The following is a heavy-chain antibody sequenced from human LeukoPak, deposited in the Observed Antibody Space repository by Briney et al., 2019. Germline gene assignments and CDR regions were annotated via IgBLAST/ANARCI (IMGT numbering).Heavy chain of an antibody. J-gene: IGHJ6*03. CDR1: GYSFTSYW. CDR2: IYPGDSDT. V-gene: IGHV5-51*01. D-gene: IGHD2-2*01. CDR3: ARAPDCSSTSCYYMVV. Sequence: GESLKISCKGSGYSFTSYWIGWVRQMPGKGLEWMGIIYPGDSDTRYSPSFQGQVTISADKSISTAYLQWSSLKASDTAMYYCARAPDCSSTSCYYMVVWGKGTTVTVSS.